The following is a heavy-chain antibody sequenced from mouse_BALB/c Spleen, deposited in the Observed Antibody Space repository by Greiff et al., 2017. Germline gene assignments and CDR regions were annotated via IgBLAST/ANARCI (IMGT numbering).Heavy chain of an antibody. CDR3: ASHSYAMDY. J-gene: IGHJ4*01. Sequence: EVQGVESGGGLVQPGGSRKLSCAASGFTFSSFGMHWVRQAPEKGLEWVAYISSGSSTIYYADTVKGRFTISRDNPKNTLFLQMTSLRSEDTAMYYCASHSYAMDYWGQGTSVTVSS. CDR1: GFTFSSFG. CDR2: ISSGSSTI. V-gene: IGHV5-17*02.